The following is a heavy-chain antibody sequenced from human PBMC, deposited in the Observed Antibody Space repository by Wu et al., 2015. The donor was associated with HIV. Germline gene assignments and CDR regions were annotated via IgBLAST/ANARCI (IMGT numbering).Heavy chain of an antibody. CDR3: ARNMVRGVITPLYYYGMDV. Sequence: QVQLVQSGAEVKKPGSSVKVSCKASGGTFSSYAISWVRQAPGQGLEWMGGIIPIFGTANYAQKFQGRVTITTDESTSTAYMELSSLRSEDTAVYYCARNMVRGVITPLYYYGMDVWGQGTTVTVSS. V-gene: IGHV1-69*05. D-gene: IGHD3-10*01. CDR1: GGTFSSYA. J-gene: IGHJ6*02. CDR2: IIPIFGTA.